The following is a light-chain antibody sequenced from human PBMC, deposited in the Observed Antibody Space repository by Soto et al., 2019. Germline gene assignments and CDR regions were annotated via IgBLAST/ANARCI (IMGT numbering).Light chain of an antibody. Sequence: QSALTQPASVSGSPGQSITISCTGTSSDVGGYNYVSWYQQHPGKAPKLMIYEVSNRPSGVSNRFSGSKSGNTASLTISGLQAEDEADYYCCSYAGGYTHAVFGGGTKLTVL. V-gene: IGLV2-14*01. CDR1: SSDVGGYNY. J-gene: IGLJ2*01. CDR2: EVS. CDR3: CSYAGGYTHAV.